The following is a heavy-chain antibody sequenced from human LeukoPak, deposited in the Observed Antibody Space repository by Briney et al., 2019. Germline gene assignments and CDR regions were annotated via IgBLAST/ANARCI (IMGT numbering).Heavy chain of an antibody. CDR1: GYSFTGYY. CDR3: ARDKGRSEASDY. Sequence: ASVKVSCKSSGYSFTGYYLHWVRQAPGQGLEWMGWINPNNGGTNYAQKFQGRVTTTRDTSITTAYMELTSLTSDDTAVYYCARDKGRSEASDYWGQGSLVTVSS. CDR2: INPNNGGT. V-gene: IGHV1-2*02. J-gene: IGHJ4*02. D-gene: IGHD5-12*01.